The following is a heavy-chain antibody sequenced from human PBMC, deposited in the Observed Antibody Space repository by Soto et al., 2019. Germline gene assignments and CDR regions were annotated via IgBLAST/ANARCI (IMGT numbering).Heavy chain of an antibody. D-gene: IGHD2-21*02. J-gene: IGHJ4*02. Sequence: TGWSLRLSCAASGFTFSSYSMSWVRQAPGKGLEWVSVISGSGNVPYYADSVKGRFTISRDNSKNTLYLQMNRLRAEDTAVYYCAREPNHCRDDCRSLSDYCGQETLV. CDR2: ISGSGNVP. V-gene: IGHV3-23*01. CDR1: GFTFSSYS. CDR3: AREPNHCRDDCRSLSDY.